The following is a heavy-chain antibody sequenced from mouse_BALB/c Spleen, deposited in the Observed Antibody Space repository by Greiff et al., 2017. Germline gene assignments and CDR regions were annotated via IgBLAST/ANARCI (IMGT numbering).Heavy chain of an antibody. CDR3: ARHEGLLRYFDY. D-gene: IGHD2-3*01. J-gene: IGHJ2*01. V-gene: IGHV5-9-3*01. CDR2: ISSGGSYT. CDR1: GFTFSSYA. Sequence: EVKLVESGGGLVKPGGSLKLSCAASGFTFSSYAMSWVRQTPEKRLEWVATISSGGSYTYYPDSVKGRFTISRDNAKNTLYLQMSSLRSEDTAMYYCARHEGLLRYFDYWGQGTTLTVSS.